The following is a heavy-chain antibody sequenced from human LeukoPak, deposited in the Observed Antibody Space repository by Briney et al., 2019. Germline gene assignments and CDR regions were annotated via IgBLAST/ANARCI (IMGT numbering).Heavy chain of an antibody. V-gene: IGHV3-23*01. CDR3: AKRSAESSGYFDY. J-gene: IGHJ4*02. D-gene: IGHD6-19*01. CDR1: GFTFIKYS. CDR2: ITGSGAFT. Sequence: GGSLRLACAASGFTFIKYSMTWVSQAPGKGLEWVSAITGSGAFTDYADSVKGRFTISRDNSKSTLYLRMNSLRAEDTAVYYCAKRSAESSGYFDYWGQGTLVTVSS.